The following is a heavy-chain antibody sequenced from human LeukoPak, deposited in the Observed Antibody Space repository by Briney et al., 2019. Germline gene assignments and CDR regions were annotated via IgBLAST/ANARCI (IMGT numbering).Heavy chain of an antibody. J-gene: IGHJ4*02. V-gene: IGHV3-30-3*01. CDR1: GFTFSSYA. D-gene: IGHD2-2*01. CDR3: ARLAGGSNRPADY. CDR2: ISYDGSNK. Sequence: GGSLRLSCAASGFTFSSYAMHWVRQAPGKGLEWVAVISYDGSNKYYADSVKGRFTISRDNSKNTLYLQMNSLRAEDTAVYYCARLAGGSNRPADYWGQGTLVTVSS.